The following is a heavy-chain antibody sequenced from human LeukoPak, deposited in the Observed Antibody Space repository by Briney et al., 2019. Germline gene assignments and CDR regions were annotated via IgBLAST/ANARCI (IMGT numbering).Heavy chain of an antibody. CDR3: ARDPGREYDVDTAMGSPPDWYFDL. CDR2: INPSGGST. V-gene: IGHV1-46*01. CDR1: GYTFTSYY. Sequence: ASLKVSCKASGYTFTSYYMHWVRQAPGQGLEWMGIINPSGGSTSYAQKFQGRVTMTRDTSPSTVYMELSSLRSEDTAVYYCARDPGREYDVDTAMGSPPDWYFDLWGRGTLVTVSS. D-gene: IGHD5-18*01. J-gene: IGHJ2*01.